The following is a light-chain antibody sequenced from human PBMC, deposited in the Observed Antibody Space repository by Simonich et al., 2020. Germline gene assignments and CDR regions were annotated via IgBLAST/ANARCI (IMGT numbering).Light chain of an antibody. CDR1: SSDVGGYNY. CDR3: SSYTSSSTRV. V-gene: IGLV2-14*03. J-gene: IGLJ3*02. Sequence: QSALTQPASVSGSPGQSITISCTGNSSDVGGYNYVSWYQQHPGKAPKLMIYYVSIRPAGVSKRFSGSKSGNTASLTISGLQAEDEADYYCSSYTSSSTRVFGGGTKLTVL. CDR2: YVS.